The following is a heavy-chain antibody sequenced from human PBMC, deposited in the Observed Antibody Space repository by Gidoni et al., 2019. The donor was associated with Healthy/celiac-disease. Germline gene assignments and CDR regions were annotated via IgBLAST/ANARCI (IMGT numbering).Heavy chain of an antibody. CDR3: ARGIGPLGYCSGGSCYGY. V-gene: IGHV3-21*01. Sequence: EVQLVESGGGLVKPGGSLRLSCAAYGFTFSSYSMNWVRQAPGKGLEWVSSISSSSSYIYYADSVKGRFTISRDNAKNSLYLQMNSLRAEDTAVYYCARGIGPLGYCSGGSCYGYWGQGTLVTVSS. CDR1: GFTFSSYS. D-gene: IGHD2-15*01. J-gene: IGHJ4*02. CDR2: ISSSSSYI.